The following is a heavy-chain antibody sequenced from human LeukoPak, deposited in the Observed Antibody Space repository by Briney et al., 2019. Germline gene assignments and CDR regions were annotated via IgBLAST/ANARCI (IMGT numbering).Heavy chain of an antibody. V-gene: IGHV4-61*02. J-gene: IGHJ4*02. Sequence: SQTLSLTCTVSGGSINSGYYYWSWIRQPAGKGLEWIGRIDTSGSTNYSPSLKSRVTISVDTSNNQFSLRLSSVTAADTAVYYCATTPYSGYDLGPGVQQLPREYYFDYWGQGTLVTVSS. CDR3: ATTPYSGYDLGPGVQQLPREYYFDY. CDR2: IDTSGST. CDR1: GGSINSGYYY. D-gene: IGHD5-12*01.